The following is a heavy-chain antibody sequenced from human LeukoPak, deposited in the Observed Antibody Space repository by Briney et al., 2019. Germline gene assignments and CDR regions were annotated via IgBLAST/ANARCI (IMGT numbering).Heavy chain of an antibody. CDR1: GFTFSDYY. J-gene: IGHJ4*02. CDR2: ISSSGSTI. Sequence: PGGSLRLSCAASGFTFSDYYMSWIRQAPGKGLEWVSYISSSGSTIYYADSVKGRFTISRDNSKTTLYLQMSSLRAEDTAVYYCAKDPDCTSGICYTFFDYWGQGTLVTVSS. CDR3: AKDPDCTSGICYTFFDY. V-gene: IGHV3-11*01. D-gene: IGHD2-8*01.